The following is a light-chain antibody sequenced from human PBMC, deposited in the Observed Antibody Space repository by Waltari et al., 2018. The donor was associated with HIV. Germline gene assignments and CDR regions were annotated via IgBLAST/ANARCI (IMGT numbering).Light chain of an antibody. V-gene: IGLV1-40*01. Sequence: QSVLTQPPSVSGAPGQRVTISCTGSSSTIGAGYDVHWFQQLPGTAPKRLIYGNTNRPSGVPDRFSGSKSGTSASLAITGLQAEDEADYYCQSYDSGLTAYVFGTGTKVTVL. CDR1: SSTIGAGYD. CDR3: QSYDSGLTAYV. J-gene: IGLJ1*01. CDR2: GNT.